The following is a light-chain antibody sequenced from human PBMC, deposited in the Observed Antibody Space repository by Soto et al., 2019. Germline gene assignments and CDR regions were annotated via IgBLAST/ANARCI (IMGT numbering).Light chain of an antibody. V-gene: IGLV1-47*01. J-gene: IGLJ3*02. Sequence: QAVLTQPPSASGTPGQRVTIPCSGSSSSIGSNSVYWYQQLPGTAPKLLIYRNNQRPSGVPERFSGSKSCTSASLAISGIRTDDEADFDCAARHDRLRGVVFGGGTKLTVL. CDR1: SSSIGSNS. CDR3: AARHDRLRGVV. CDR2: RNN.